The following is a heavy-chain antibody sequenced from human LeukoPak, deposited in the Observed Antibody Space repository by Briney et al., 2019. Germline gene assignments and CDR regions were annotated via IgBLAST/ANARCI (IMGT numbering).Heavy chain of an antibody. V-gene: IGHV4-34*01. J-gene: IGHJ4*02. D-gene: IGHD3-10*01. CDR1: GGSFRGYY. CDR2: INHSGST. CDR3: ARGQRRNYYGSGSYYNR. Sequence: SETLSLTCAVYGGSFRGYYWSWIRQPPGKGLEWIGEINHSGSTNYNPSLKSRVTISVDTSKNQFSLRLSSVTAADTAVYYCARGQRRNYYGSGSYYNRWGQGTLVTVSS.